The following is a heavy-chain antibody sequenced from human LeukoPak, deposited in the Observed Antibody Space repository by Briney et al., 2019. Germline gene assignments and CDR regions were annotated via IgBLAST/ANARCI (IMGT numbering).Heavy chain of an antibody. CDR3: ARQVWYYDRSAFDI. Sequence: SETLSLTCTVSGGSISSRSYYWGWIRQPPGKGLEWIGSIYSSGSTYYNPSLKSRITISVDTSKNQFSLKLSSVTAADTAVYFCARQVWYYDRSAFDIWGQGTMVTVSS. CDR1: GGSISSRSYY. J-gene: IGHJ3*02. V-gene: IGHV4-39*01. CDR2: IYSSGST. D-gene: IGHD3-22*01.